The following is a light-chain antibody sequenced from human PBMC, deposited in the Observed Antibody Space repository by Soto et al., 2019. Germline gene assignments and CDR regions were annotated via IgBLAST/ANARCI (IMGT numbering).Light chain of an antibody. CDR3: SSYTTSSTPHYV. CDR2: DVS. Sequence: QSVLTQPASVSWPPGQSITLPLPRNNSDVFGYNSVSWYQHHPGKAPKLMIFDVSDRPSGVSSRFSGSKSGNTASLTISGLQAEDEADYYCSSYTTSSTPHYVFGPGTKVTVL. J-gene: IGLJ1*01. CDR1: NSDVFGYNS. V-gene: IGLV2-14*03.